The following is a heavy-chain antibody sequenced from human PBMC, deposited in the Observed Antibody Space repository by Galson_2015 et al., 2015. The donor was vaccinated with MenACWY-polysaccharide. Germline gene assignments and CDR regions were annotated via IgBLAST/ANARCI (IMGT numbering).Heavy chain of an antibody. V-gene: IGHV3-7*01. J-gene: IGHJ6*03. CDR1: GFTFSSYW. CDR3: ARDRTTMHYMDV. D-gene: IGHD1-1*01. Sequence: SLRLSCAASGFTFSSYWMTWVRQAPGKGLEWVANIKKDGSHQYYGDSVKGRFTISRDNSKNTLYLQMNSLRAEDTAVYYCARDRTTMHYMDVWGKGTTVTVSS. CDR2: IKKDGSHQ.